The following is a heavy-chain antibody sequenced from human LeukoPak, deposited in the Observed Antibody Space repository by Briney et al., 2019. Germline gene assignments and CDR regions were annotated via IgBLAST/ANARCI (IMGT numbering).Heavy chain of an antibody. CDR2: IFSST. D-gene: IGHD4/OR15-4a*01. Sequence: PGGSLRLSCTVSGFTVSSNSMSWVRQAPGKGLEWVSFIFSSTHYSDSVKGRFTISRDNSKNTLYLQMNSLRAEDTAVYYCARRAGAYSHPYGYWGQGTLVTVSS. J-gene: IGHJ4*02. V-gene: IGHV3-53*01. CDR3: ARRAGAYSHPYGY. CDR1: GFTVSSNS.